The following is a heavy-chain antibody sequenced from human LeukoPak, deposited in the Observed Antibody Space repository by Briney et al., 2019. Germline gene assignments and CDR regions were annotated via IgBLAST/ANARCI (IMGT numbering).Heavy chain of an antibody. CDR2: ISYDGSNK. D-gene: IGHD4-17*01. Sequence: GRSLRLSCAASGFTFSSYAMHWVRQAPGKGLEWVAVISYDGSNKYYADSVKGRFTISRDNSKNTLYLQMNSLRAEDTAVYYCARNGDYVLSVDPDYWGQGTLVTVSS. J-gene: IGHJ4*02. V-gene: IGHV3-30*04. CDR1: GFTFSSYA. CDR3: ARNGDYVLSVDPDY.